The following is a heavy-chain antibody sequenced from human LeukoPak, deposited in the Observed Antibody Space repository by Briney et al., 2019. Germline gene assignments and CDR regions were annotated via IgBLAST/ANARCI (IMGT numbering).Heavy chain of an antibody. CDR3: ARDMPSPYYDILTGYYNCNYYYYYGMDV. CDR2: ISSSSSYI. Sequence: GGSLRLSCAASGFTFSSYSMNWVRQAPGKGLEWVSSISSSSSYIYYADSVKGRFTISRDNAKNSLYLQMNSLRAEDTAVYYCARDMPSPYYDILTGYYNCNYYYYYGMDVWGKGTTVIVSS. V-gene: IGHV3-21*01. D-gene: IGHD3-9*01. J-gene: IGHJ6*04. CDR1: GFTFSSYS.